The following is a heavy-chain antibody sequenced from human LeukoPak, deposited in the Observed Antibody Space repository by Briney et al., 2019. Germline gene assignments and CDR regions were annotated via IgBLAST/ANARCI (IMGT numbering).Heavy chain of an antibody. CDR2: ITSDGSST. CDR3: ARDLTGAVFDL. J-gene: IGHJ4*02. V-gene: IGHV3-74*01. Sequence: PGGSLRLSCAASGFTFSSYAMSWVRHAPGKGLVCVSRITSDGSSTSYADSVRGRFTISRDNAQNAVYLQMNSLRAKDTAVYYCARDLTGAVFDLWGQGTLVTVSS. CDR1: GFTFSSYA. D-gene: IGHD1-26*01.